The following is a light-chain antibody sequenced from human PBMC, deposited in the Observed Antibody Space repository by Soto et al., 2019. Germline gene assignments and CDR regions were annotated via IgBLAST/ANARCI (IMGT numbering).Light chain of an antibody. Sequence: EIVLTQSPGTLSLSPGESATLSCRASQIVSSSYLAWYQQKPGQAPRLLIYGASSRTTGIPARFSGSESVTDFTLTISRLELEDFAVYYCQQYGSLPRTFGQWTKLEIK. CDR1: QIVSSSY. CDR2: GAS. J-gene: IGKJ2*01. CDR3: QQYGSLPRT. V-gene: IGKV3-20*01.